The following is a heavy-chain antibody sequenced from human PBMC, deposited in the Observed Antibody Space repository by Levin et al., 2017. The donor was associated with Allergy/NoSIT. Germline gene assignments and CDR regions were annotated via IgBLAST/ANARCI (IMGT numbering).Heavy chain of an antibody. CDR3: ARDYIGGLARYYYGMDV. J-gene: IGHJ6*02. V-gene: IGHV3-53*01. CDR1: GFTVSSNY. Sequence: GGSLRLSCAASGFTVSSNYMSWVRQAPGKGLEWVSVIYSGGSTYYADSVKGRFTISRDNSKNTLYLQMNSLRAEDTAVYYCARDYIGGLARYYYGMDVWGQGTTVTVSS. CDR2: IYSGGST. D-gene: IGHD3-10*01.